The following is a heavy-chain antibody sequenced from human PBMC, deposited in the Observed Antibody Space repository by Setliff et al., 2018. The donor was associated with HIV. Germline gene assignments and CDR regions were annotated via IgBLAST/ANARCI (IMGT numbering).Heavy chain of an antibody. V-gene: IGHV4-34*01. CDR2: INHSGST. CDR3: ARHSDFWSEDAFDI. CDR1: GGSFSGYY. D-gene: IGHD3-3*01. Sequence: SETLSLTCAVYGGSFSGYYWSWIRQPPGKGLEWIGEINHSGSTNYNPSLKSRVTISVDTSKNQFSLRLSSVTAADTAVYYCARHSDFWSEDAFDIWGQGTMVTVSS. J-gene: IGHJ3*02.